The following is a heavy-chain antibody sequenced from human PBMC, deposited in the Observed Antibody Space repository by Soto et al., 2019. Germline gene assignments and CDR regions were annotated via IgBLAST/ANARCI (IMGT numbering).Heavy chain of an antibody. D-gene: IGHD3-22*01. CDR1: GGSISSGGYY. V-gene: IGHV4-31*03. J-gene: IGHJ6*02. CDR2: IHYRGST. Sequence: QVQLQESGPGLVKPSQTLSLTCTVSGGSISSGGYYWSWLRQHPGKGLEWIGYIHYRGSTYCNPSLKSRVTLPGDTAKSQVSQKLSSVSVADTAVYYGAREGSMRYYYYGMDLWGQGTTVTVSS. CDR3: AREGSMRYYYYGMDL.